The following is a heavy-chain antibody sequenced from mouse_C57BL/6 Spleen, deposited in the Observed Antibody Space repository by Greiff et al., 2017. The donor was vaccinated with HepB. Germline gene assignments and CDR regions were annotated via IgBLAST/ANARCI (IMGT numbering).Heavy chain of an antibody. J-gene: IGHJ4*01. CDR2: IYPRSGNT. V-gene: IGHV1-81*01. Sequence: QVQLKESGAELARPGASVKLSCKASGYTFTSYGISWVKQRTGQGLEWIGEIYPRSGNTYYNEKFKGKAPLTADKSSSTAYMELRSLTSEDSAVYFCARSGFDAYGSSPYAMDDWGQGTSVTVSS. CDR1: GYTFTSYG. D-gene: IGHD1-1*01. CDR3: ARSGFDAYGSSPYAMDD.